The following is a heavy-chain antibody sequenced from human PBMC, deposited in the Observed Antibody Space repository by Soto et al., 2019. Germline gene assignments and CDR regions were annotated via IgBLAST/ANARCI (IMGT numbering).Heavy chain of an antibody. CDR2: ISNSFSDGNT. J-gene: IGHJ4*02. CDR1: GFTFSNYA. CDR3: AKVFSPEGGNYFDH. Sequence: GGSLRLSCAASGFTFSNYAMDWVRQAPGKGLEWVSAISNSFSDGNTHYADSVKGRFTISRDNDKNTVFVAMNSLRAEDTAVYYCAKVFSPEGGNYFDHWGQGTLVTVSS. V-gene: IGHV3-23*01.